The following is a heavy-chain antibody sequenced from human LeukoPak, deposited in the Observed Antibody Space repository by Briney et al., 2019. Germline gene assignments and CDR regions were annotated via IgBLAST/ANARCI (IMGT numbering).Heavy chain of an antibody. V-gene: IGHV3-23*01. CDR3: AKDIVVVTSGSNAFDI. D-gene: IGHD2-21*02. Sequence: GGSLRLSCAVSGFTFSSYAMSWVRQAPGKGLEWVSGISGSGGSTYYADSVKGRFTISRDNSKNALYLQMNSLRAEDTAVYYCAKDIVVVTSGSNAFDIWGQGTMVTVSS. CDR1: GFTFSSYA. J-gene: IGHJ3*02. CDR2: ISGSGGST.